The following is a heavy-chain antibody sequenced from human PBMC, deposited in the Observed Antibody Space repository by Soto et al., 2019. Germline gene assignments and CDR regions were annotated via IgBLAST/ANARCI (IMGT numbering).Heavy chain of an antibody. D-gene: IGHD5-12*01. Sequence: QLQLQESGSGLVKPSQTLSLTCAVSGGSISSGGYSWSWIRQPPGKGLEWIGYIYHSGSNYYNPSIKIRVTISVDRSKNQFSLKLSSVTAADTAVYYCAAGGGLPRYYWGQGTLVTVSS. CDR2: IYHSGSN. CDR3: AAGGGLPRYY. CDR1: GGSISSGGYS. V-gene: IGHV4-30-2*01. J-gene: IGHJ4*02.